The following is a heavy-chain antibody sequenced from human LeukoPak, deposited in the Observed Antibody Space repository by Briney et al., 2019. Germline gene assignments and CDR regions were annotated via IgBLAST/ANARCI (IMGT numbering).Heavy chain of an antibody. J-gene: IGHJ5*01. CDR1: GDSISNFY. D-gene: IGHD2-8*01. CDR2: IHYSGSS. V-gene: IGHV4-59*03. CDR3: ALAPNSNWFDF. Sequence: SETLPLTCTVSGDSISNFYWNWIRQSPGKGLEWIGNIHYSGSSVYNPSLKSRGTISIDTSRKQFFLKLNSVTAADTAVYFCALAPNSNWFDFWGPGTPVTVSS.